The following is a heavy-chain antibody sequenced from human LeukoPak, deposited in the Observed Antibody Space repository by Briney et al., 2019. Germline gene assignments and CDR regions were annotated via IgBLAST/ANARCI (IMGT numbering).Heavy chain of an antibody. D-gene: IGHD3-22*01. CDR3: AKGQYYDSSGYYYY. CDR2: ISGSGGST. CDR1: GFTFSSYA. V-gene: IGHV3-23*01. J-gene: IGHJ4*02. Sequence: GGSLRLSCAASGFTFSSYAMSWVRQAPGKGLEWVPAISGSGGSTYYADSVKGRFTISRDNSKNTLYLQMNSLRAEDTAVYYCAKGQYYDSSGYYYYWGQGTLVTVSS.